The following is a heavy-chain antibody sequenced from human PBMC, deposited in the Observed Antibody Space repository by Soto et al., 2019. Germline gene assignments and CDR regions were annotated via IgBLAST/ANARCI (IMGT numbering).Heavy chain of an antibody. CDR3: TRRVPFTYFDY. Sequence: GGSLRLSYAASGFTFSSYAMGWVRQAPGMGLEWVSAISGSGDSTFYADSVKGRFTISRDNSKNTLYLQMNSLRAEDTAIYYCTRRVPFTYFDYWGQGTLVTVSS. V-gene: IGHV3-23*01. CDR2: ISGSGDST. CDR1: GFTFSSYA. J-gene: IGHJ4*02.